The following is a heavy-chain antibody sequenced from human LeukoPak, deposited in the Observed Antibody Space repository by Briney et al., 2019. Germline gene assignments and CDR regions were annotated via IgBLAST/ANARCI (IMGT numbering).Heavy chain of an antibody. Sequence: ASVKVSCKASGYTFTSYYMHWVRQAPGQGLEWMGIINPSGGSTSYAQKFQGRVTMTRDTSTRTVYMELSSLRSEDTAVYYCASTEYYYDSSGYYGNWGQGTLVTVSS. D-gene: IGHD3-22*01. CDR1: GYTFTSYY. CDR2: INPSGGST. V-gene: IGHV1-46*01. J-gene: IGHJ4*02. CDR3: ASTEYYYDSSGYYGN.